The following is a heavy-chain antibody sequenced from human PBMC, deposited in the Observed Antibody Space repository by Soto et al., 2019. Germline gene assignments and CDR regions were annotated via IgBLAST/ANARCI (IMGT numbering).Heavy chain of an antibody. D-gene: IGHD2-15*01. Sequence: GGSLRLSCAASGFTFSSYAMSWVRQAPGKGLEWVSAISGSGGSTYYADSVKGRFTISSDNSKNTLYLQMNSLRAEDTAVYYCAKGGYCSGGSCYFVENWFDPWGQGTLVTVSS. J-gene: IGHJ5*02. V-gene: IGHV3-23*01. CDR1: GFTFSSYA. CDR3: AKGGYCSGGSCYFVENWFDP. CDR2: ISGSGGST.